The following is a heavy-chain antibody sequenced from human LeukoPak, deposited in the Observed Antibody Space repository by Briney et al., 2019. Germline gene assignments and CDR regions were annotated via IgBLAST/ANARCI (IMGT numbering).Heavy chain of an antibody. Sequence: SETLSLTCAVYGGSFSGYYWSWIRQPPGKGLEWIGEINHSGSTNYNPSLKSRVTISVDTSKNQFSLKLSSVTAADTAVYYCARGVAADYWGRGTLVTVSS. CDR2: INHSGST. CDR3: ARGVAADY. J-gene: IGHJ4*02. V-gene: IGHV4-34*01. D-gene: IGHD2-15*01. CDR1: GGSFSGYY.